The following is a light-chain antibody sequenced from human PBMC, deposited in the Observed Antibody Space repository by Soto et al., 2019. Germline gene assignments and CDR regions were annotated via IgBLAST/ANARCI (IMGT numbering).Light chain of an antibody. J-gene: IGKJ1*01. CDR1: QGISNY. CDR2: AAS. Sequence: DIQMTQSPSSLSASVGDTVTITCRASQGISNYLAWYQQKPGQLPNLLIYAASTLQSGVPSRFSGSGSETDFTLTISCLRPEDGAAYYCQEYSNGPRTFGQGTKVEI. V-gene: IGKV1-27*01. CDR3: QEYSNGPRT.